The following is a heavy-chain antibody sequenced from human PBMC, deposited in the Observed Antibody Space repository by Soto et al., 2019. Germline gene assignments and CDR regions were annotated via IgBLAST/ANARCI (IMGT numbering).Heavy chain of an antibody. Sequence: PGGSLRLSCAASGFTFSSYAMSWVRQAPGKGLEWVSAISGSGGSTYYADSVKGRFTISRDNSKNTLYLQMNSLRAEDTAVYYCARDPYSSGWYPDDAFDIWGQGTMVTVSS. CDR3: ARDPYSSGWYPDDAFDI. J-gene: IGHJ3*02. D-gene: IGHD6-19*01. CDR2: ISGSGGST. V-gene: IGHV3-23*01. CDR1: GFTFSSYA.